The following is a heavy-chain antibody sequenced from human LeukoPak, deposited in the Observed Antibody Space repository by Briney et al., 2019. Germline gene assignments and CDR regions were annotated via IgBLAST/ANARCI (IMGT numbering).Heavy chain of an antibody. CDR1: GFTFSSYA. CDR2: ISHDGSNK. D-gene: IGHD2-15*01. CDR3: ATAQGYCSGGSCYPPGYYYGMDV. J-gene: IGHJ6*02. V-gene: IGHV3-30-3*01. Sequence: GGSLRLSCAASGFTFSSYAMHWVRQAPGKGLEWVAVISHDGSNKYYADSVKGRFTISRDNSKNTLYLQMNSLRAEDTAVYYCATAQGYCSGGSCYPPGYYYGMDVWGQGTTVTVSS.